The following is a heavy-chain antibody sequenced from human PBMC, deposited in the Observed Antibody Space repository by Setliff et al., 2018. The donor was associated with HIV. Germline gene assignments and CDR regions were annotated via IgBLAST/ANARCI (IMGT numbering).Heavy chain of an antibody. J-gene: IGHJ5*02. Sequence: GASVKVSCKASGYTFTSYALHWVRQAPGQRLEWMGWINVGNGNTKYSQKFQVRVTITRDTSASTAYMELSSLRSEDTAVYYCARGFSVYSSLDPLLNWFDPWGQGTLVTVSS. D-gene: IGHD3-22*01. V-gene: IGHV1-3*01. CDR1: GYTFTSYA. CDR3: ARGFSVYSSLDPLLNWFDP. CDR2: INVGNGNT.